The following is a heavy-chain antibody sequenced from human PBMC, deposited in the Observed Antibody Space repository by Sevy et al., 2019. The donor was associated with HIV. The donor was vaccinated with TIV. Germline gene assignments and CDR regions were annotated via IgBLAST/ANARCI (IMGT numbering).Heavy chain of an antibody. D-gene: IGHD2-15*01. CDR1: GFTFSGHG. Sequence: GESLKISCAASGFTFSGHGLHWVRHAPGKGLEWLAVISKDGRSTFIADSVKGRFTISRDNSKNMLFMQLNSLLAEDTAIDYCAKGGFKWTGGGCFMQWGQGTLVTVSS. CDR2: ISKDGRST. CDR3: AKGGFKWTGGGCFMQ. J-gene: IGHJ4*02. V-gene: IGHV3-33*05.